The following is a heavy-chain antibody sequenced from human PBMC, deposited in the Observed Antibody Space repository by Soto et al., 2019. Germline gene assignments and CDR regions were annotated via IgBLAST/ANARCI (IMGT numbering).Heavy chain of an antibody. CDR2: IYFRGTT. Sequence: PSETLSLTCTVSGGSISSYYWSWILQPPGKGLEWIGYIYFRGTTNYNPSLKSRVTMSADTSKNQFSLKLNSVTAADTAVYYCARMNYYDTSGYPFDYWGQGMMVTVS. D-gene: IGHD3-22*01. CDR1: GGSISSYY. CDR3: ARMNYYDTSGYPFDY. J-gene: IGHJ4*02. V-gene: IGHV4-59*01.